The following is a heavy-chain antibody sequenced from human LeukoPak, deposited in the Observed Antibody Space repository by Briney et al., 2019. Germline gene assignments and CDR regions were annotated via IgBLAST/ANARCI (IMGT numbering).Heavy chain of an antibody. V-gene: IGHV4-59*11. J-gene: IGHJ4*02. CDR2: INDSGST. CDR1: NASISSHY. Sequence: SETLSLTCAVSNASISSHYWSWIRQPPGKGLECIGYINDSGSTKYNPSLKSRVTMSVDTSKNHFSLKVNSVTAADTAVYYCARRLWYSGSSGYYFDLWGQGTLVTVSS. D-gene: IGHD1-26*01. CDR3: ARRLWYSGSSGYYFDL.